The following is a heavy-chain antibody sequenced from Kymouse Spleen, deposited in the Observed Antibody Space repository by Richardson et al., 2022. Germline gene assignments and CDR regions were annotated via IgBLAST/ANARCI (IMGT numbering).Heavy chain of an antibody. Sequence: QVQLVQSGAEVKKPGSSVKVSCKASGGTFSSYAISWVRQAPGQGLEWMGGIIPIFGTANYAQKFQGRVTITTDESTSTAYMELSSLRSEDTAVYYCARHGYSYGYDYYYYGMDVWGQGTTVTVSS. D-gene: IGHD5-18,IGHD5-18*01. J-gene: IGHJ6*02. CDR1: GGTFSSYA. CDR3: ARHGYSYGYDYYYYGMDV. CDR2: IIPIFGTA. V-gene: IGHV1-69*05.